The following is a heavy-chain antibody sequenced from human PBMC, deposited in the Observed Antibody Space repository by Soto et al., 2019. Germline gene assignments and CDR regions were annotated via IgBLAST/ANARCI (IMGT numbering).Heavy chain of an antibody. D-gene: IGHD2-21*02. CDR1: GGAFIKDA. J-gene: IGHJ6*02. CDR3: ARDDATYCGGDCYRYFFYGLDV. Sequence: SLKGSCKTAGGAFIKDAGGWVRQNTGQGLEWMGGIIPMFGTADYSQKFQGRVTITADESTTTAHMELSSLRSDDSAVYYCARDDATYCGGDCYRYFFYGLDVWGQGTTVTVSS. V-gene: IGHV1-69*13. CDR2: IIPMFGTA.